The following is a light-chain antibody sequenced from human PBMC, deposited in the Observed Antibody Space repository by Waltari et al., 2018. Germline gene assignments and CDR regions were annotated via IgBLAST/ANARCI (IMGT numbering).Light chain of an antibody. V-gene: IGKV3-11*01. J-gene: IGKJ2*01. CDR2: DAS. CDR3: QQRGGWPPT. Sequence: EVVLTQSPATLSLSPGERATLSCRASQSVTTYLGWYQQSPGPDTRLLIYDASNRAPGIPARFTGTGSGTDFTLTISCLEAEDSAVYYCQQRGGWPPTFGQGTKLEIK. CDR1: QSVTTY.